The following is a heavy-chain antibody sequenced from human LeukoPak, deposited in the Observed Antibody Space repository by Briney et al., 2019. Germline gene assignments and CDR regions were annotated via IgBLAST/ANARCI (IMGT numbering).Heavy chain of an antibody. Sequence: GGSLRLSCAASGFTFSSYAMHWVRQAPGKGLEWVAVISYDGSNKYYADSVKGRFTISRDNSKNTLYLQVNSLRAEDTAVYYCASMYYYDSSGYPRDDYWGQGTLVTVSS. J-gene: IGHJ4*02. CDR3: ASMYYYDSSGYPRDDY. D-gene: IGHD3-22*01. CDR1: GFTFSSYA. V-gene: IGHV3-30-3*01. CDR2: ISYDGSNK.